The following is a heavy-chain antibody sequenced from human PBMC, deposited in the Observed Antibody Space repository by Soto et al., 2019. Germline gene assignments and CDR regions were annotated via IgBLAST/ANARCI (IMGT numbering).Heavy chain of an antibody. V-gene: IGHV3-23*01. CDR3: AEWLGLHGEYFQH. J-gene: IGHJ1*01. Sequence: GGSLRLSCAASGFTFSSYAMSWVRQAPGKGLEWVSAISGSGGSTYYADSVKGRFTISRDNSKNTLYLQMNSLRAEDTAVYYCAEWLGLHGEYFQHWGQGTLVTVSS. CDR1: GFTFSSYA. D-gene: IGHD6-19*01. CDR2: ISGSGGST.